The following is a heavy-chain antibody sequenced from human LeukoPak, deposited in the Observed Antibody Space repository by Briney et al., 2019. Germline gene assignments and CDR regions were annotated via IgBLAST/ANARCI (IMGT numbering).Heavy chain of an antibody. CDR1: GGSISSSSYY. CDR3: ARDGEHYYGSGRGFDP. Sequence: KPSETLSLTCTVSGGSISSSSYYWGWSRQPPGKGLVWIGGIYYSGSTYYNPSLKSLVTISVDTSKNQFSLKLSSVTAADTAVYYCARDGEHYYGSGRGFDPWGQGTLVTVSS. V-gene: IGHV4-39*07. D-gene: IGHD3-10*01. CDR2: IYYSGST. J-gene: IGHJ5*02.